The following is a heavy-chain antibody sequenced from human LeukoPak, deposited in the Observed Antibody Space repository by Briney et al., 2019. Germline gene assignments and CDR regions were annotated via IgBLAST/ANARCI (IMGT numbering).Heavy chain of an antibody. Sequence: SETLSLTCAVYGGSFSGYYWSWIRQPPGKGLEWIGEINHSGSTNYNPSLKSRVTISVDTSKNQFSLKLSSVTAADTAVYYCARGVLRYFDWLSQGRQYNWFDPWGQGTLVTVSS. D-gene: IGHD3-9*01. CDR2: INHSGST. V-gene: IGHV4-34*01. CDR1: GGSFSGYY. CDR3: ARGVLRYFDWLSQGRQYNWFDP. J-gene: IGHJ5*02.